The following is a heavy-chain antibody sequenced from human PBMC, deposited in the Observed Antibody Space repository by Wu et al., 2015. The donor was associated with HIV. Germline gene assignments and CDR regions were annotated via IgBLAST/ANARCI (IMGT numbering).Heavy chain of an antibody. CDR1: GYTFTSYG. V-gene: IGHV1-18*01. J-gene: IGHJ3*02. Sequence: QVQLVQSGVEVKKPGASVKVSCKASGYTFTSYGISWVRQAPGQGLEWMGWISSYNGNTQTAQKLQGRVTMTTDTSTTTAYMELRSLRSDDTAVYYCARDRGELRGYDAFDIWGQGTMVTVSS. D-gene: IGHD1-26*01. CDR2: ISSYNGNT. CDR3: ARDRGELRGYDAFDI.